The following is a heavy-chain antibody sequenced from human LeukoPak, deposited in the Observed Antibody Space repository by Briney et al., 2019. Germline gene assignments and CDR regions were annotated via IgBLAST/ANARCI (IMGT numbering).Heavy chain of an antibody. J-gene: IGHJ4*02. CDR3: ARIGYSSSSLDY. D-gene: IGHD6-13*01. CDR2: IKIDGSVK. V-gene: IGHV3-7*01. CDR1: GFTFSKYW. Sequence: GGSLRLPCAASGFTFSKYWMTWVRQAPGKGLEWVANIKIDGSVKYYADSVKGRFTISRDNAKNSVYLQMNSLRVEDTAVYYCARIGYSSSSLDYWGQGTLVTVSS.